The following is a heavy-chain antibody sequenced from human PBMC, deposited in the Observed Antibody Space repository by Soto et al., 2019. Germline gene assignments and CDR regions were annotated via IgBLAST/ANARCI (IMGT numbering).Heavy chain of an antibody. CDR1: GYIFNRFW. J-gene: IGHJ3*02. Sequence: PGESLKISCKGSGYIFNRFWINWVRQKPGKGLEWIGRIDPSDSYTDYSPSFQGHVTISVDKSANTAYLQWNSLKTSDTAMYYCARSRRGVSDICSRKTPYDAFDICGQRTMVPVS. D-gene: IGHD2-8*02. CDR2: IDPSDSYT. CDR3: ARSRRGVSDICSRKTPYDAFDI. V-gene: IGHV5-10-1*01.